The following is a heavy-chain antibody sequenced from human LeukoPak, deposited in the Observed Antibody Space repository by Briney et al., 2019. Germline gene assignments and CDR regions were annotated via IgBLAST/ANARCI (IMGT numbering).Heavy chain of an antibody. J-gene: IGHJ4*02. CDR3: ARVGFSGYDPQYYFDY. CDR2: IIPIFGTA. Sequence: GASVKVSCKASGGTFSSYAISWVRQAPGQGLEWMGGIIPIFGTANYAQKFQGRVTITADESTSTAYMELSSLRSEDTAAYYCARVGFSGYDPQYYFDYWGQGTLVTVSS. V-gene: IGHV1-69*13. CDR1: GGTFSSYA. D-gene: IGHD5-12*01.